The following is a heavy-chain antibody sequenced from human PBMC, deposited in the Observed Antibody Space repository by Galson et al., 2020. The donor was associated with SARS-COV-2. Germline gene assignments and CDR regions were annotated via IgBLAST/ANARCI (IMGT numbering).Heavy chain of an antibody. CDR3: AKDKRSTVTRGSPFDY. Sequence: GESLKISCAASGFTFSSYAMSWVRQAPGKGLEWVSAISGSGGSTYYADSVKGRFTISRDNSKNTLYLQMNSLRAEDTAVYYCAKDKRSTVTRGSPFDYWGQGTLVTVSS. J-gene: IGHJ4*02. V-gene: IGHV3-23*01. D-gene: IGHD4-4*01. CDR2: ISGSGGST. CDR1: GFTFSSYA.